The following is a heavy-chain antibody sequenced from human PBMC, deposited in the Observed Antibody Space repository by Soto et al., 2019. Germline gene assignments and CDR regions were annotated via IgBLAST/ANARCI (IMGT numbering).Heavy chain of an antibody. J-gene: IGHJ6*02. CDR1: GFTFSSYE. V-gene: IGHV3-48*03. Sequence: PGGSLRLSCAASGFTFSSYEMNWVRQAPGTGMERVSYISSRGSTRYYADTVKRRFTISRDNAKNSLYLQMNSLRAEDTAVYYCARDRGEAYCTNGVCFGGGMDVWGQGTTVTVSS. D-gene: IGHD2-8*01. CDR3: ARDRGEAYCTNGVCFGGGMDV. CDR2: ISSRGSTR.